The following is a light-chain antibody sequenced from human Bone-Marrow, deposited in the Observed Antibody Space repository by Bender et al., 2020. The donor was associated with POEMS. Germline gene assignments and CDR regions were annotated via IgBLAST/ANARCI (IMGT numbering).Light chain of an antibody. Sequence: QSALAQPASVSGSPGQSITISCAGPSSDVGTYYYVSWYQQYPGKVPKLLIYDVTNRPSGVSPRFSASKSGATASLPISGLQPEDEADYYCSAYIAFSDLYVFGTGTTVTVL. CDR3: SAYIAFSDLYV. V-gene: IGLV2-14*03. J-gene: IGLJ1*01. CDR2: DVT. CDR1: SSDVGTYYY.